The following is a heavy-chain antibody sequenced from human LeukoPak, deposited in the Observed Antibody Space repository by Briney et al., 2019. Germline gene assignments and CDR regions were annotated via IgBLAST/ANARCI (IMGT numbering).Heavy chain of an antibody. Sequence: GGSLRLSCAVSGFTFSSSGMSWVRQAPGKGLEWVSTISGSGATTYYADSVKGRFTVSRDNSKNTLYLQMNSLRAEDTALYYCAKRAPYYFDYWGQGTLVPVSS. V-gene: IGHV3-23*01. CDR2: ISGSGATT. CDR3: AKRAPYYFDY. CDR1: GFTFSSSG. J-gene: IGHJ4*02.